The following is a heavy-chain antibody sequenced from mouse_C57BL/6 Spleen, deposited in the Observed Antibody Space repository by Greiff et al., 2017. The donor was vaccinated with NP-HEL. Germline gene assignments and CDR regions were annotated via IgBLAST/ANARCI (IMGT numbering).Heavy chain of an antibody. CDR2: INYDGSST. Sequence: EVKLMESEGGLVQPGSSMKLSCTASGFTFSDYYMAWVRQVPEKGLEWVANINYDGSSTYYLDSLKSRFIISRDNAKNILYLQMSSLKSEDTATYYCARGEDLWYFDVWGTGTTVTVSS. CDR3: ARGEDLWYFDV. CDR1: GFTFSDYY. J-gene: IGHJ1*03. V-gene: IGHV5-16*01.